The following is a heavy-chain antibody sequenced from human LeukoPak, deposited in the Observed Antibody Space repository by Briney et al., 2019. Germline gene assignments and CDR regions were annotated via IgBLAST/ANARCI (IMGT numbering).Heavy chain of an antibody. J-gene: IGHJ4*02. D-gene: IGHD5-18*01. CDR2: IKQDGSEK. V-gene: IGHV3-7*01. CDR3: ARDRWGYSYGGD. Sequence: PGGSLRLSCAASGFAFSNYWMSWVRQAPGKGLEWVANIKQDGSEKFYVDSVKGRFTISRDNAKNSLYLQMNSLRADDTAVYFCARDRWGYSYGGDWGQGTLVTVSS. CDR1: GFAFSNYW.